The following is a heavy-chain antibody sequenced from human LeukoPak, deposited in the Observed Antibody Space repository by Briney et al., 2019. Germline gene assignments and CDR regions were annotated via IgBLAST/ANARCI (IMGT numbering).Heavy chain of an antibody. CDR2: IRYDGNSE. J-gene: IGHJ3*01. Sequence: GGSLRLSCAASGFTFSSNGMHWVRQAPGKGLEWVAFIRYDGNSEFYVDSVKGRFTISRDNSKNTLYLQMNSLRAEDTAVYYCARFGRLVSVGWFDPWGQGTMVTVSS. CDR3: ARFGRLVSVGWFDP. V-gene: IGHV3-30*02. D-gene: IGHD3/OR15-3a*01. CDR1: GFTFSSNG.